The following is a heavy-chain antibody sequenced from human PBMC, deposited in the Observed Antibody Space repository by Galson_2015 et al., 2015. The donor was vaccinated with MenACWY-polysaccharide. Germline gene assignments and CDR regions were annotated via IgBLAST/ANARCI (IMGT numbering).Heavy chain of an antibody. J-gene: IGHJ6*03. CDR2: ITPTGGTP. V-gene: IGHV3-23*01. D-gene: IGHD4/OR15-4a*01. CDR3: AKGSYRANAVLSYYYYYMDA. Sequence: SLRLSCAASAFDFNKYVMNWVRQPPGKGLQWVSSITPTGGTPYYADSVRGRFTITRDNSKNTLYLQMNSLGAEDTAEYYCAKGSYRANAVLSYYYYYMDAWGKGTTVTVSS. CDR1: AFDFNKYV.